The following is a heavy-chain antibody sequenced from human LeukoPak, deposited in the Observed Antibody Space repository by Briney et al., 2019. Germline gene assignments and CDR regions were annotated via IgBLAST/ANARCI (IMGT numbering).Heavy chain of an antibody. V-gene: IGHV3-30-3*01. J-gene: IGHJ4*02. CDR1: GFTFSSYA. D-gene: IGHD3-3*01. CDR3: ARGGVWQAFWSGNSDY. CDR2: ISYDGSNK. Sequence: GGSLRLSCAASGFTFSSYAMHWVRQAPGKGLEWVAVISYDGSNKYYGDSVKGRFTISRDNAKNSLYLQMNSLRAEDTAVYYCARGGVWQAFWSGNSDYWGQGTLVTVSS.